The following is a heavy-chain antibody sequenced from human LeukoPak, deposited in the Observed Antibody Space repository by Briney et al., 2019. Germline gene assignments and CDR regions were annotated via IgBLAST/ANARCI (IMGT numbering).Heavy chain of an antibody. CDR3: AKDSGGFGELGYFDY. V-gene: IGHV3-30*18. CDR1: GFTFSSCG. Sequence: GRSLRLSCAASGFTFSSCGMHWVRQAPGKGLEWVAVISYDGSNKYYADSVKGRFTISRGNSKNTLYLQMNSLRAEDTAVYYCAKDSGGFGELGYFDYWGQGTLVTVSS. D-gene: IGHD3-10*01. J-gene: IGHJ4*02. CDR2: ISYDGSNK.